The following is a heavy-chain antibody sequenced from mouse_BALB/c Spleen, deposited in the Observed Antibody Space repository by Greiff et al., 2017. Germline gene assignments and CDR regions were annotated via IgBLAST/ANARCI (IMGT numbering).Heavy chain of an antibody. CDR1: GFTFSDYY. CDR2: ISDGGSYT. D-gene: IGHD2-10*01. V-gene: IGHV5-4*02. CDR3: ARDQTYYGNYEFAY. J-gene: IGHJ3*01. Sequence: EVKLMESGGGLVKPGGSLKLSCAASGFTFSDYYMYWVRQTPEKRLEWVATISDGGSYTYYPDSVKGRFTISRDNAKNNLYLQMSSLKSEDTAMYYCARDQTYYGNYEFAYWGQGTLVTVSA.